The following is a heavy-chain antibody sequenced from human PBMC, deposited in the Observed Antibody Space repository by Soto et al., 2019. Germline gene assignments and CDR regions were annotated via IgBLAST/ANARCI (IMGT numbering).Heavy chain of an antibody. Sequence: EVQLVESGGGLVQPGGSLRLSCEGSGFTFNNYWMTWVRQAPGKGLEWVANIKHDGSEKYYVDSVRGRFTISRDNANNLLYLQINDLRAEDTAVYFCVRWSSAFGVWGNGTTVTVSS. V-gene: IGHV3-7*01. CDR2: IKHDGSEK. CDR1: GFTFNNYW. D-gene: IGHD3-16*01. J-gene: IGHJ6*04. CDR3: VRWSSAFGV.